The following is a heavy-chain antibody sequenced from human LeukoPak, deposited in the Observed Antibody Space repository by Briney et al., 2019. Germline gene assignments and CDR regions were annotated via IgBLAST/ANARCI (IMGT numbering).Heavy chain of an antibody. CDR2: ISGSGGST. Sequence: GGSLGLSCAASGFTFSSYAMSWVRQAPGKGLEWVSAISGSGGSTYYADSVKGRFTISRDNSKNTLYLQMNSLRAEDTAVCYCAKGYCSGGSCYSPPGFDPWGQGTLVTVSS. CDR1: GFTFSSYA. D-gene: IGHD2-15*01. V-gene: IGHV3-23*01. CDR3: AKGYCSGGSCYSPPGFDP. J-gene: IGHJ5*02.